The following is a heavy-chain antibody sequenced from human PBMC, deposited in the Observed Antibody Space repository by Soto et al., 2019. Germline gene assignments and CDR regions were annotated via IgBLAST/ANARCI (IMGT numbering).Heavy chain of an antibody. Sequence: GGSLRLSCAASGFTFSSYSMNWVRQAPGKGLEWVSYISSSSSSTIYYADSVKGRFTISRDNAKNSLYLQMNSLRAEDTAVYYCAGHGGQWLNWFDPWGQGILVTVSS. V-gene: IGHV3-48*01. CDR3: AGHGGQWLNWFDP. J-gene: IGHJ5*02. D-gene: IGHD6-19*01. CDR1: GFTFSSYS. CDR2: ISSSSSSTI.